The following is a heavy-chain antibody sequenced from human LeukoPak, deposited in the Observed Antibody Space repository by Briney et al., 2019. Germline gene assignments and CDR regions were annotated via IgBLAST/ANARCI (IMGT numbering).Heavy chain of an antibody. V-gene: IGHV3-21*01. D-gene: IGHD3-22*01. CDR2: ISVRSNYI. J-gene: IGHJ4*02. CDR1: GYTFSSYS. CDR3: VRLRRNSDTSGFYYYYDF. Sequence: GGSLRLSCAASGYTFSSYSINWVRQAPGKGLEWVSSISVRSNYIYYADSVRGRFRISRDDARDSLYLQMNSLRAEDTAVYYCVRLRRNSDTSGFYYYYDFWGQGTLVTVSA.